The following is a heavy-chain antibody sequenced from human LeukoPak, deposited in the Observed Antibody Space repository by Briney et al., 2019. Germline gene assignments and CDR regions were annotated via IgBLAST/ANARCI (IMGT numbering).Heavy chain of an antibody. CDR2: INPSGGTT. J-gene: IGHJ4*02. D-gene: IGHD3-9*01. CDR3: ARDKYYDILTGYFFY. V-gene: IGHV1-46*01. Sequence: ASVKVSCKASGYTFTSYYMHWVRQAPGQGLEWMGLINPSGGTTRYAQKFQGRVTMTRDLSTSTDYMELSRLRSDDTAVYYCARDKYYDILTGYFFYWGQGTLVTVSS. CDR1: GYTFTSYY.